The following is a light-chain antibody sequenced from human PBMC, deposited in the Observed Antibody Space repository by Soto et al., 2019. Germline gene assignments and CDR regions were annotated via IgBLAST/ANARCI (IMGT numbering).Light chain of an antibody. CDR2: LGS. CDR3: MQALQTPPWT. J-gene: IGKJ1*01. V-gene: IGKV2-28*01. CDR1: QSLLHSNGYNY. Sequence: DIVMTQSPLSLPVTPGEPASISCRSSQSLLHSNGYNYLDWYLQKPGQSPQLLIYLGSNRASGVPEMFSGSGSGTDFTLKISRVEAEDVGVYYCMQALQTPPWTFGQGTKVEIK.